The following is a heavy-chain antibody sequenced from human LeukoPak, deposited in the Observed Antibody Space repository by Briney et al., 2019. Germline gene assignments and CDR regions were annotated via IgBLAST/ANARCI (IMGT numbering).Heavy chain of an antibody. CDR3: ARGGGYSYGYYYYYYYYYMDV. D-gene: IGHD5-18*01. CDR2: IYHSGST. CDR1: GDFITAYY. Sequence: SETLSLTCTVSGDFITAYYWGWIRQPPGKGLEWIGSIYHSGSTYYNPSLKSRVTISVDTSKNQFSLKLSSVTAADTAVYYCARGGGYSYGYYYYYYYYYMDVWGKGTTVTVSS. J-gene: IGHJ6*03. V-gene: IGHV4-38-2*02.